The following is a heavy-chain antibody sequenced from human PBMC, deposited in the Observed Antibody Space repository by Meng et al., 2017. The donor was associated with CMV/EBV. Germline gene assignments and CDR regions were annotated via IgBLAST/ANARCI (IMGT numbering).Heavy chain of an antibody. D-gene: IGHD6-19*01. CDR1: GLTCSDYY. J-gene: IGHJ4*02. V-gene: IGHV3-11*01. Sequence: AGLTCSDYYMSWIRQSPEWGLEGISYIRNSSKTNYCADSVKGRFTISRDNVKNSLYLQMNSLRAEDTATYYCAGRIAVAGRGVDYWGQGALVTVSS. CDR3: AGRIAVAGRGVDY. CDR2: IRNSSKTN.